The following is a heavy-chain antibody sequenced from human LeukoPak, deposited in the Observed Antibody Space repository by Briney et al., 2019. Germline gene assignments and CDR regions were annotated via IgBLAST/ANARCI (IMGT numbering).Heavy chain of an antibody. J-gene: IGHJ4*02. CDR3: TSHLSGWYG. D-gene: IGHD6-19*01. CDR2: IRSKANSYAT. V-gene: IGHV3-73*01. CDR1: GFTFSGSA. Sequence: GGSLKLSCAASGFTFSGSAMHWVRQASGKGLERVGRIRSKANSYATAYAASVKGRFTISRDDSKNTAYLQMNSLKTEDTAVYYCTSHLSGWYGWGQGTLVTVSS.